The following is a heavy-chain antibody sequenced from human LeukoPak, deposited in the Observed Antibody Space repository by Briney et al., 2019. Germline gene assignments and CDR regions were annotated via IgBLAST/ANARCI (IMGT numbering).Heavy chain of an antibody. CDR2: IKEDGSEK. CDR1: GFTFNTCW. CDR3: ARGPYSRGFAAFDV. Sequence: GGSLRLSCTASGFTFNTCWMTWVRQAPGKGLEWVANIKEDGSEKVYVDSLKGRFTISRDNAKNALFLQMNSLRAEDTAVYYCARGPYSRGFAAFDVWGQGTMVTVSS. D-gene: IGHD6-19*01. V-gene: IGHV3-7*04. J-gene: IGHJ3*01.